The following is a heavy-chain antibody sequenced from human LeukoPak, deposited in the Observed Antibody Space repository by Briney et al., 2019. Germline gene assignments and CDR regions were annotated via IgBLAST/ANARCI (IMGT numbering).Heavy chain of an antibody. CDR3: ARDYYDIIGSEYDTLAI. CDR1: GYTFTSYG. J-gene: IGHJ3*02. D-gene: IGHD3-16*01. Sequence: ASVKVSCKAYGYTFTSYGISLVRQAPGQGLEWMGWISTRDGRRHYAQNVQGRVTMTTDTSTSAVYMELTRLTSDDTAMYYCARDYYDIIGSEYDTLAIWGQGTMVTVSS. CDR2: ISTRDGRR. V-gene: IGHV1-18*01.